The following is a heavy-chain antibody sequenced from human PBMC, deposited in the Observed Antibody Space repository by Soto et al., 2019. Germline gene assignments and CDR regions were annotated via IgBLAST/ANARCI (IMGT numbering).Heavy chain of an antibody. CDR2: VYPDDSDT. CDR1: GYNFNIYW. V-gene: IGHV5-51*01. Sequence: GESLKISCKASGYNFNIYWIGWVRQMPGKGLEWMGVVYPDDSDTRYSPSFQGQVTISADKSISTAYLQWSSLKASDTAMYYCASSQSGYCTSTSGRELGNYYGMDVWGQGTTVTVSS. D-gene: IGHD2-2*01. J-gene: IGHJ6*02. CDR3: ASSQSGYCTSTSGRELGNYYGMDV.